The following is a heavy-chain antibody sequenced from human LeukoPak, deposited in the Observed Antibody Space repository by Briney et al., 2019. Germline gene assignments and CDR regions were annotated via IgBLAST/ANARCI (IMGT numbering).Heavy chain of an antibody. J-gene: IGHJ4*02. V-gene: IGHV1-8*01. D-gene: IGHD2-15*01. CDR2: MNPNSGNT. CDR3: ARTVAAIGSPFDY. CDR1: GYTFTSYD. Sequence: GASVKVSCKASGYTFTSYDINWVRQATGQGLEWMGWMNPNSGNTGYAQKFQGRVTMTRNTSISTAYMELSSLRSEDTAVYYCARTVAAIGSPFDYWGQGTLVTVSP.